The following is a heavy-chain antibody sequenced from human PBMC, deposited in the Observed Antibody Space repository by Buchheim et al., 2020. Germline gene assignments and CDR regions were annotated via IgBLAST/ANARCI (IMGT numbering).Heavy chain of an antibody. V-gene: IGHV3-7*03. D-gene: IGHD3-16*02. CDR1: GFTFSSYW. CDR2: IKQDGSEK. Sequence: EVQLVESGGGLVQPGGSLRLSCAASGFTFSSYWMSWVRQAPGKGLKWVANIKQDGSEKYYVDSVKGRFTISRDNAKNSLYLQMNSLRAEDTAVYYCARDPDGVISLYYFDYWGQGTL. CDR3: ARDPDGVISLYYFDY. J-gene: IGHJ4*02.